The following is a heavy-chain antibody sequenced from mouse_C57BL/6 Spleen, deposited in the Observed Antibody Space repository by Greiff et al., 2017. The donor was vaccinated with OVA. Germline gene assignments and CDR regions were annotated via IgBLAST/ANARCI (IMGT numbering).Heavy chain of an antibody. CDR1: GYAFSSSW. CDR3: ARGGVYGNEDY. V-gene: IGHV1-82*01. CDR2: IYPGDGDT. J-gene: IGHJ2*01. D-gene: IGHD2-10*02. Sequence: QVQLQQSGPELVKPGASVKISCKASGYAFSSSWMNWVKQRPGKGLEWIGRIYPGDGDTNYNGKFKGKATLTADKSSSTAYMQLSSLTSEDSAVYFCARGGVYGNEDYWGQGTTLTVSS.